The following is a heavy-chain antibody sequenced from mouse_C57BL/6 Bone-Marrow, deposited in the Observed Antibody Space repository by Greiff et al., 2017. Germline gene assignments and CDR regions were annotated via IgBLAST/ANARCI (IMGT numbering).Heavy chain of an antibody. J-gene: IGHJ2*01. V-gene: IGHV1-69*01. CDR3: ARDYYGSSYDFDY. D-gene: IGHD1-1*01. Sequence: QVQLQQPGAELVMPGASVKLSCKASGYTFTSYWMHWVKQRPGQGLEWIGEIDPSDSYTNYNQKFKGKSTLTVDKSSSTAYMQLISLTSEDSAVYYCARDYYGSSYDFDYWGQGTTLTVSS. CDR1: GYTFTSYW. CDR2: IDPSDSYT.